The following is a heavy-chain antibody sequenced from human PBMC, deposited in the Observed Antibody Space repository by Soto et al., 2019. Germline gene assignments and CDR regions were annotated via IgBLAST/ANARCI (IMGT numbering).Heavy chain of an antibody. D-gene: IGHD2-8*02. J-gene: IGHJ5*02. V-gene: IGHV3-30*18. Sequence: AGSLRLSCAASGFTFSSYGMHWVRQAPGKGLERVAVISYDGSNKYYSDSVKGRFTISRDNSKNTLYLQMNSLRAEDTAVYYCAKDYGGVNWFDPWGQGTLVTVSS. CDR3: AKDYGGVNWFDP. CDR1: GFTFSSYG. CDR2: ISYDGSNK.